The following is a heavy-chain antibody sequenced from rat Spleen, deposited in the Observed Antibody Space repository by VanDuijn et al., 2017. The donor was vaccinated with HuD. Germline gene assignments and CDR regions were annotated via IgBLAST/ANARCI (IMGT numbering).Heavy chain of an antibody. Sequence: EVQLVESGGGLVQPGGSLKLSCAASGFTFSDYNMAWVRQAPTKGLEWVATISYDGSSTYYRDSVKGRFTISRDNARGTLYLQMDSLGSEDTATYFCARHNSGYGVMDAWGQGASVTVSS. D-gene: IGHD4-3*01. CDR2: ISYDGSST. J-gene: IGHJ4*01. CDR1: GFTFSDYN. CDR3: ARHNSGYGVMDA. V-gene: IGHV5-7*01.